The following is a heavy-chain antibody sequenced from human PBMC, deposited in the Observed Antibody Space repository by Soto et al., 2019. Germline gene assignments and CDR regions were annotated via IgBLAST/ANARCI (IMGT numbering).Heavy chain of an antibody. Sequence: GASVKVSCKASGYTFTSYGISWVRQAPGQGLEWMGWISAYNGNTNYAQKLQGRVTMTTDTSTSTACMELRSLRSDDTAVYYCARDIVVVPAAIPIRYYYGMDVWGQGTTVTVAS. D-gene: IGHD2-2*01. CDR1: GYTFTSYG. V-gene: IGHV1-18*04. CDR3: ARDIVVVPAAIPIRYYYGMDV. J-gene: IGHJ6*02. CDR2: ISAYNGNT.